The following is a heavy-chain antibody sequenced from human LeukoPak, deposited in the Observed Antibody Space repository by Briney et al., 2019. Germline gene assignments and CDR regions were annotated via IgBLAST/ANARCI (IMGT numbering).Heavy chain of an antibody. J-gene: IGHJ5*02. D-gene: IGHD3-10*01. CDR1: GFTFSSYW. CDR2: IKQDGSEK. CDR3: ARVVWFGEPPSLGWFDP. V-gene: IGHV3-7*01. Sequence: GGSLRLSCAASGFTFSSYWMSWVRQAPGKGLEWLANIKQDGSEKYYVDSVKGRFTISRDNAKNSLYLQMNSLKAEDTAVYYCARVVWFGEPPSLGWFDPWGQGTLVTVSS.